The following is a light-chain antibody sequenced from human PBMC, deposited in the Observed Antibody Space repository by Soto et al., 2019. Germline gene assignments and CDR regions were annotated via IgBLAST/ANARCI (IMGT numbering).Light chain of an antibody. CDR2: GNT. CDR3: QSYASSLTVV. V-gene: IGLV1-40*01. J-gene: IGLJ2*01. Sequence: QSVLTQPPSVSGAPGQRVTISCTGSSSNIGAGYDVHWYQQFPGTTPKFLIYGNTNRPSGVPDRFSASKSGTSASLDITGLQAEDEAEYFCQSYASSLTVVFCGVTKLTVL. CDR1: SSNIGAGYD.